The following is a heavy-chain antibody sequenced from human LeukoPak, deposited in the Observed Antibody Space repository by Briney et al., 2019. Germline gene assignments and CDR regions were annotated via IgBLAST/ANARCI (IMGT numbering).Heavy chain of an antibody. V-gene: IGHV4-34*01. D-gene: IGHD6-13*01. CDR3: ARQQQLVRFCFDY. CDR1: GGSFSGYY. Sequence: PSETLSLTCAVYGGSFSGYYWSWIRQPPGKGLEWIGSIYYSGSTYYNPSLKSRVTISVDTSKNQFSLKLSSVTAADTAVYYCARQQQLVRFCFDYWGQGTLVTVSS. J-gene: IGHJ4*02. CDR2: IYYSGST.